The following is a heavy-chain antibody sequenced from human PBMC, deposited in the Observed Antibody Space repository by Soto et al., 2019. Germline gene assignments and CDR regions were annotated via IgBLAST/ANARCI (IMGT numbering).Heavy chain of an antibody. CDR3: ARVLRVYDWLPQGAFDI. Sequence: QVKLVDSGGDLVKPAGSLRLSCVASGFTFSDYYMSWIRQAPGKGLEWVSYISGSGSYTNYADSVKGRFTISRDNAKKSLSLQMNSLRPEDTAVYYCARVLRVYDWLPQGAFDIWGQGTMVTVSS. J-gene: IGHJ3*02. CDR2: ISGSGSYT. CDR1: GFTFSDYY. V-gene: IGHV3-11*06. D-gene: IGHD3-9*01.